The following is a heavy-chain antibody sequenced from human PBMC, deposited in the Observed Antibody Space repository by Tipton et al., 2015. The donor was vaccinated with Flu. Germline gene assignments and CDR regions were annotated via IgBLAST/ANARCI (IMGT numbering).Heavy chain of an antibody. CDR3: ARDRYDILTGSFSWFDP. J-gene: IGHJ5*02. V-gene: IGHV3-7*01. Sequence: GSLRLSCAASEFTFSSYWMSWVRQAPGKGLEWVANIKQDGSEKYYVDSVKGRFTISRDNAENSLYLQMNSLRAEDTAVYFCARDRYDILTGSFSWFDPWGQGTLVTVSS. D-gene: IGHD3-9*01. CDR1: EFTFSSYW. CDR2: IKQDGSEK.